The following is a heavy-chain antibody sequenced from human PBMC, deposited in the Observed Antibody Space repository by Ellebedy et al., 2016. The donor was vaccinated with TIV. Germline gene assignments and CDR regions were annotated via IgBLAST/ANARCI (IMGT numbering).Heavy chain of an antibody. D-gene: IGHD6-19*01. Sequence: SETLSLTXTVSGGSISSYYWSWIRQPPGEGLEWIGESDQSANTNYNPSLKSRVTISIDASKNQFSLKLSSVTAADRAVYYCARRTSGTPEAGIDSWGQGTRVTVSS. J-gene: IGHJ4*02. V-gene: IGHV4-59*12. CDR3: ARRTSGTPEAGIDS. CDR1: GGSISSYY. CDR2: SDQSANT.